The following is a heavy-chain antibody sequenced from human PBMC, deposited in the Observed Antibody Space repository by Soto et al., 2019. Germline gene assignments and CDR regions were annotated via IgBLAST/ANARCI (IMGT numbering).Heavy chain of an antibody. Sequence: GGSLRLSCAASGFTFSSCAMNWVRQVPGKGPEWVSHISVTGDTYYADSVKGRFTISRDNSKNTLFLQMNSLRAEDTAVYYCAKSLNTATSFDYWGQGTPVTVSS. CDR2: ISVTGDT. J-gene: IGHJ4*02. CDR1: GFTFSSCA. V-gene: IGHV3-23*01. CDR3: AKSLNTATSFDY.